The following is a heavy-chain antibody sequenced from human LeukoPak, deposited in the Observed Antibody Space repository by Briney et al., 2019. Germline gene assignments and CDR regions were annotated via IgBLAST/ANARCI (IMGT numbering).Heavy chain of an antibody. Sequence: AASVKVSCKASGYTFTGYYMHWVRQAPGQGLEWMGWIDPNSGDTNYAQKFQGRVTMTRDTSISTAYMELRGLRSDDTAMYYCATDVGITVADSFDPWGQGTLVTVSS. V-gene: IGHV1-2*02. J-gene: IGHJ5*02. CDR3: ATDVGITVADSFDP. CDR2: IDPNSGDT. CDR1: GYTFTGYY. D-gene: IGHD6-19*01.